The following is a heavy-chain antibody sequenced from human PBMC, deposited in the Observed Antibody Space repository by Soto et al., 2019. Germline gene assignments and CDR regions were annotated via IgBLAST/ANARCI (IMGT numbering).Heavy chain of an antibody. Sequence: SETLSLTCTVSGGSISSGDYYWSWIRQPPGKGLEWIGYIYYSGSTYYNPSLKSRVTISVDTSKNQFSLKLSSVTAADTAVYYCARVFVGDGYNFDDWGQGTLVTVAS. CDR2: IYYSGST. J-gene: IGHJ4*02. V-gene: IGHV4-30-4*01. CDR3: ARVFVGDGYNFDD. CDR1: GGSISSGDYY. D-gene: IGHD5-12*01.